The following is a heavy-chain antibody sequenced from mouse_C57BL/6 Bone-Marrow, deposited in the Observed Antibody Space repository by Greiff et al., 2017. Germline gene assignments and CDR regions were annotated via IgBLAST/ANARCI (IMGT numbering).Heavy chain of an antibody. J-gene: IGHJ3*01. CDR2: IDPENGDT. CDR3: TLGGFAY. D-gene: IGHD3-3*01. Sequence: VQLQQSGAELVRPGASVKLSCTASGFNIKDDYMHWVKQRPEQGLEWIGWIDPENGDTEYASMFQGKATITADTSSNTAYLQLSSLTSEDTAVYYCTLGGFAYWGQGTLVTVSA. V-gene: IGHV14-4*01. CDR1: GFNIKDDY.